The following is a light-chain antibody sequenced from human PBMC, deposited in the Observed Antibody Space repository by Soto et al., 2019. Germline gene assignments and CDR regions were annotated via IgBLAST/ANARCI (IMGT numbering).Light chain of an antibody. CDR3: QQYNNWPRT. CDR2: GAS. CDR1: QSVSSN. J-gene: IGKJ1*01. V-gene: IGKV3-15*01. Sequence: EIVITHSPATLSVYPGERATLSCRASQSVSSNLAWYQQKPGQAPRLLIYGASTRATGIPARFSGSGSGTEFTLTISSLQSEDFAVYYCQQYNNWPRTFGQGTKVDIK.